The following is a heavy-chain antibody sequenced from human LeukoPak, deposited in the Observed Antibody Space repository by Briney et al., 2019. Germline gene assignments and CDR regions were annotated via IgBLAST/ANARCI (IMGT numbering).Heavy chain of an antibody. J-gene: IGHJ4*02. CDR3: VKFGAGPLLYDCSRASKWFLPAYYFDY. Sequence: PGESLTLSCAASGVCFSTYPMRWFRQPAGRGLEWVADFGGDGRTHYTDSVKSRFTISRDNSKNQLYLQMNSLSAADTAVYYCVKFGAGPLLYDCSRASKWFLPAYYFDYWGQGTLVTVSS. CDR1: GVCFSTYP. D-gene: IGHD3-22*01. V-gene: IGHV3-23*01. CDR2: FGGDGRT.